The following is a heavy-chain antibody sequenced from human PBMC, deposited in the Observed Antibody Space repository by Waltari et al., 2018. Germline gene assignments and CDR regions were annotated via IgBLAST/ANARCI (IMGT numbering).Heavy chain of an antibody. CDR3: ARSSTTVTTFG. V-gene: IGHV3-21*01. CDR2: ISSSSLYM. D-gene: IGHD4-17*01. Sequence: EVQLVASGGGLVKAGGSLRLSCAAFGFTFSTYSMNWVRRAPGKGLEWVSSISSSSLYMSYADSVKGRVTISRDNAKNSLYLQMNSLRVEDTAVYYCARSSTTVTTFGWGQGTLVTVSS. J-gene: IGHJ4*02. CDR1: GFTFSTYS.